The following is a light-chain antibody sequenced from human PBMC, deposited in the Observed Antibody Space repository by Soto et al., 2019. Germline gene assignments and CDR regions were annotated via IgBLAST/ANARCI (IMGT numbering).Light chain of an antibody. J-gene: IGKJ4*01. Sequence: IQMRQSTSSLSASVGDRVSLTCRASQSISTYLNWYQQKPGKAPKLLIYAASSLQSGVPSRFIGSGSGTDFTLTISSLQPEDFATYYCQLSYSIPPTFAGGAKVDIK. CDR2: AAS. CDR3: QLSYSIPPT. V-gene: IGKV1-39*01. CDR1: QSISTY.